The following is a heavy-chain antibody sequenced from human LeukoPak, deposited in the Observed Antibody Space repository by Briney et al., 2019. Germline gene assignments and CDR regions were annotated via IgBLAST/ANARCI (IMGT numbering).Heavy chain of an antibody. CDR1: GGTFSNYA. CDR2: IVPVLGTA. Sequence: SVKVSCKASGGTFSNYAVNWVRQAPGQGLDWLGGIVPVLGTANYAQKFQGRVTITTDESTSTVYMELSSLRSEDTAVYYCATAWFEQLVVAGAFEIWGQGTMVTVSS. J-gene: IGHJ3*02. D-gene: IGHD6-6*01. V-gene: IGHV1-69*05. CDR3: ATAWFEQLVVAGAFEI.